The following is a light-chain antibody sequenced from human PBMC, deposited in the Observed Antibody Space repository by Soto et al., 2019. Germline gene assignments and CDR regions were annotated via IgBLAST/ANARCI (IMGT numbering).Light chain of an antibody. J-gene: IGKJ4*01. V-gene: IGKV3-11*01. CDR3: QQRSNWPLT. CDR2: DAS. Sequence: EIVLTQSPATLSLSPGERATLSCRASQSVSSYLAWYQQKPGQAPRLLIYDASNRATGITARFSGSGSGTYFTLTISSLEPEDFAVYYCQQRSNWPLTFGGGTKVEIK. CDR1: QSVSSY.